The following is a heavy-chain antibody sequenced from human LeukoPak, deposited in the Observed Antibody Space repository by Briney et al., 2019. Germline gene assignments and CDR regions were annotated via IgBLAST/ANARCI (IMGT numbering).Heavy chain of an antibody. D-gene: IGHD2-15*01. CDR3: ARGLVAARKRWFDP. CDR1: GGSISSSSYY. Sequence: SGTLSLTCTVSGGSISSSSYYWGWIRQPPGKGLEWIGSIYYSGSTYYNPSLKSRVTISVDTSKNQFSLKLSSVTAADTAVYYCARGLVAARKRWFDPWGQGTLVTVSS. V-gene: IGHV4-39*07. CDR2: IYYSGST. J-gene: IGHJ5*02.